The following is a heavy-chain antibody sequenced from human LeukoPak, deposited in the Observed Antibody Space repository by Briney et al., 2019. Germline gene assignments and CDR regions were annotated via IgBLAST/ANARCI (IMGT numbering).Heavy chain of an antibody. Sequence: GGSLRLSCAASEFTFSRYALHWVRQAPGKGLEWVAVILSDGTTKNYVQSVMGRFTISRDNANKSLYLQMNSLRAEDTAVYYCARDLVVRGRWSWFDPWGQGTLVTVSS. CDR1: EFTFSRYA. CDR3: ARDLVVRGRWSWFDP. D-gene: IGHD3-10*01. J-gene: IGHJ5*02. V-gene: IGHV3-30*04. CDR2: ILSDGTTK.